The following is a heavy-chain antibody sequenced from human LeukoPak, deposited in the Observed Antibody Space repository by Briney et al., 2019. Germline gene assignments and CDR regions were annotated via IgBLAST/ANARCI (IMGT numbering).Heavy chain of an antibody. CDR2: IKEDGSEK. V-gene: IGHV3-7*01. J-gene: IGHJ4*02. Sequence: GGSLRLSCAASGFSLSNFWMNWVRLAPGKGLEWVANIKEDGSEKNYVDSVKGRFTISRDNAKNSLYLQMNSPRAEDTAVYYCARFARSPDCWGQGTLVTVSS. CDR3: ARFARSPDC. CDR1: GFSLSNFW. D-gene: IGHD3-10*01.